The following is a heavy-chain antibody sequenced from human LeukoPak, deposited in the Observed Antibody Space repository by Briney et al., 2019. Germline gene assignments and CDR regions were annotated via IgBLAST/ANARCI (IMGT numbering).Heavy chain of an antibody. CDR2: ISAYNGNT. CDR3: ARGDYGSGRPYYYGMDV. J-gene: IGHJ6*02. D-gene: IGHD3-10*01. CDR1: GYTFTSYG. V-gene: IGHV1-18*01. Sequence: ASVKVSCKASGYTFTSYGISWVRQAPGQGLEWMGWISAYNGNTNYAQKLQGRVTMTTDTSTSTAYIELRSLRSDDTAVYYCARGDYGSGRPYYYGMDVWGQGTTVTVSS.